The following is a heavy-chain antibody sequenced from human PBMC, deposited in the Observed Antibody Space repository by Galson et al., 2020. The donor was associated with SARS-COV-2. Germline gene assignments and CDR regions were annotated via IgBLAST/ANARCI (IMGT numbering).Heavy chain of an antibody. V-gene: IGHV4-34*01. J-gene: IGHJ6*02. Sequence: SQASETLSLTCGVYGGSFSGYFWSWIRQTPGKGLEWIGEVSHGGLASYNPSLQSRVSISIDTSNNQFSLNLRSVTAADTAVYYCARAGVRQPSRGLPKQISPGRKAAYAMDVWGQGTTVIVSS. CDR2: VSHGGLA. CDR1: GGSFSGYF. CDR3: ARAGVRQPSRGLPKQISPGRKAAYAMDV. D-gene: IGHD7-27*01.